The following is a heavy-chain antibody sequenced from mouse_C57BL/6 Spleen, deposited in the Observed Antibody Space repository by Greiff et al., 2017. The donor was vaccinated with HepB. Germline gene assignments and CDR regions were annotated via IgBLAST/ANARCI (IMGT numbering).Heavy chain of an antibody. D-gene: IGHD1-1*01. CDR3: ARSITTVVAGN. Sequence: EVQLQQSGPELVKPGASVKISCKASGYSFTGYYMNWVKQSPDKSLEWIGEINPSTGGTTYNQKFKAKATLTVDKSSSTAYMPLKSLTSEDSAVYYCARSITTVVAGNWGQGTTLTVSS. CDR2: INPSTGGT. J-gene: IGHJ2*01. V-gene: IGHV1-42*01. CDR1: GYSFTGYY.